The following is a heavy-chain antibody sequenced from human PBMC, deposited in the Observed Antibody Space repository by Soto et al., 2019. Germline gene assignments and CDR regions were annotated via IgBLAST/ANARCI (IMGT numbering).Heavy chain of an antibody. CDR2: TYYRSKWYS. V-gene: IGHV6-1*01. J-gene: IGHJ4*02. D-gene: IGHD5-18*01. Sequence: PTQTLALTCAISGDSVSSSSVAWHWIRQSPSRGLEWLGRTYYRSKWYSDYAVSVKSRASINADTSKNQVSLQLNAVTREDTAVYYCARQLGYVVAYWGQGTLVTVSS. CDR3: ARQLGYVVAY. CDR1: GDSVSSSSVA.